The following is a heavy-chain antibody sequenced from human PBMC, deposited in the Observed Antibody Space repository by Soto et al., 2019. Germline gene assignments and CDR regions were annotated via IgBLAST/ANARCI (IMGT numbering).Heavy chain of an antibody. CDR1: GFTFSGYG. D-gene: IGHD1-26*01. V-gene: IGHV3-30*18. CDR2: MANDGSDQ. Sequence: GGSLRLSCAASGFTFSGYGMQWVRQSPGAGLEWVATMANDGSDQFYGDSVKGRFTISRDNSKNTLYLQMNSLRAEDTAVYYCAKGYSGSYMYYFDYWGQGTLVTVSS. J-gene: IGHJ4*02. CDR3: AKGYSGSYMYYFDY.